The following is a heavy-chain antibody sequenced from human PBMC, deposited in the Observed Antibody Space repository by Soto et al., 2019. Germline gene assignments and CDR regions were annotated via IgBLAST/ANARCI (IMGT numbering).Heavy chain of an antibody. CDR3: ARIPYSSASFDY. D-gene: IGHD6-19*01. CDR2: ISYTGNT. Sequence: GTLALTCTVSGVSISSVSLSSNYWGWIRQPPGKGLECIGSISYTGNTNYNPSLKSRVTISVDTSKNQFSLKLSSVTAADTAVYYCARIPYSSASFDYWGQGTLVTVSS. V-gene: IGHV4-61*01. CDR1: GVSISSVSLSSNY. J-gene: IGHJ4*02.